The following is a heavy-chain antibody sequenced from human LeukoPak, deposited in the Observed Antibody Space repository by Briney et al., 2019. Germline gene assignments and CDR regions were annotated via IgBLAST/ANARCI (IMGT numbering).Heavy chain of an antibody. D-gene: IGHD6-13*01. CDR1: GGSVSSGSYY. V-gene: IGHV4-61*01. CDR3: ARDGYSSSFMDV. J-gene: IGHJ6*02. CDR2: IYYSGST. Sequence: PSETLSLTCTVSGGSVSSGSYYWSWIRQPPGKGLEWIGYIYYSGSTNYNPSLKSRVTISVDTSKNQFSLKLSSVTAADTAVYYCARDGYSSSFMDVWGQGTTVTVSS.